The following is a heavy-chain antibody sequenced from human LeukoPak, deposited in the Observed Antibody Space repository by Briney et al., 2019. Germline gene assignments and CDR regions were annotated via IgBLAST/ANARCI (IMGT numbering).Heavy chain of an antibody. V-gene: IGHV1-18*01. CDR3: ARDRLRYSSRQDAFDI. CDR2: IIGYNGNT. D-gene: IGHD6-19*01. J-gene: IGHJ3*02. CDR1: GYTFSSYG. Sequence: ASVKVSCKASGYTFSSYGINWVRQAPGQGLEWMGWIIGYNGNTNYAQKLQGRVTMTTDTSTSTAYVELRSLRSDDTDVYYCARDRLRYSSRQDAFDIWGQGTMVTVSS.